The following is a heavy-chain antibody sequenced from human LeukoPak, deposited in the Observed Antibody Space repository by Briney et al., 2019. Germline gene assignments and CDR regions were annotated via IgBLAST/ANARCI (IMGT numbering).Heavy chain of an antibody. CDR1: GFTFSSYA. CDR3: ARDLSGFPRSAAIDY. Sequence: GGSLRLSCAASGFTFSSYAMNWVRQAPGKGLEWVSAISGSGGSTYYADSVKGRFTISRDNSKNTLYLQMNSLRAEDTAVYYCARDLSGFPRSAAIDYWGQGTLVTVSS. D-gene: IGHD6-13*01. J-gene: IGHJ4*02. CDR2: ISGSGGST. V-gene: IGHV3-23*01.